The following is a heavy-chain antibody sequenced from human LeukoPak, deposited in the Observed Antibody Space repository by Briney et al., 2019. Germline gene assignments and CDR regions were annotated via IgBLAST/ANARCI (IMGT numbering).Heavy chain of an antibody. CDR3: ASTGFGEFPTFDY. Sequence: SETLSLTCTVFGGSISSYYWSWIRQPPGKGLEWIGYIYYSGSTNYNPSLKSRVTISVDTSKNQFSLKLSSVTAADTAVYYCASTGFGEFPTFDYWGQGTLVAVSS. V-gene: IGHV4-59*01. CDR2: IYYSGST. J-gene: IGHJ4*02. D-gene: IGHD3-10*01. CDR1: GGSISSYY.